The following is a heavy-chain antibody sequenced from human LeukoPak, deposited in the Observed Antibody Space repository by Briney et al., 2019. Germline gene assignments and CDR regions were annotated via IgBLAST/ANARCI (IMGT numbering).Heavy chain of an antibody. CDR1: GGSFSGYY. D-gene: IGHD1-26*01. Sequence: SETLSLTCAVYGGSFSGYYWSWIRQPPGKGLEWIGEINHSGSTNYNPSLKSRVTISVDTSKNQFSLKLSSVTAADTAVYYCARPSGSYPGGWFDPWGQGTLVTVSS. CDR2: INHSGST. J-gene: IGHJ5*02. CDR3: ARPSGSYPGGWFDP. V-gene: IGHV4-34*01.